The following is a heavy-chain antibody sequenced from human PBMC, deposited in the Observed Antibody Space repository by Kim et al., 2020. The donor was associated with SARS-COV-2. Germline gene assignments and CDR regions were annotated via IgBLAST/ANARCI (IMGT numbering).Heavy chain of an antibody. CDR1: GFTFSSYG. CDR3: AKDGRDGAIDY. CDR2: ISYDGSNK. D-gene: IGHD3-10*01. Sequence: PGGSLRLSCAASGFTFSSYGMHWVRQAPGKGLEWVAVISYDGSNKYYADSVKGRFTISRDNSKNTLYLQMNSLRAEDTAVYYCAKDGRDGAIDYWGQGTLVTVSS. V-gene: IGHV3-30*18. J-gene: IGHJ4*02.